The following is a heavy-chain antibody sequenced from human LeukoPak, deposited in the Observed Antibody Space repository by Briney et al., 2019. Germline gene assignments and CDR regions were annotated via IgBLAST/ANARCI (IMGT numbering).Heavy chain of an antibody. J-gene: IGHJ4*02. V-gene: IGHV3-23*01. Sequence: GGSLRLSCAASGFTFSSYAMSWVRQAPGKGLEWVSSVSGSGGTTYYADSVKGRFTISRDTSKNTLYLQMNSLTAEDTAVYHCAKDRSGYDYYGQYYFDYWGQGTLVTVSS. CDR3: AKDRSGYDYYGQYYFDY. D-gene: IGHD5-12*01. CDR2: VSGSGGTT. CDR1: GFTFSSYA.